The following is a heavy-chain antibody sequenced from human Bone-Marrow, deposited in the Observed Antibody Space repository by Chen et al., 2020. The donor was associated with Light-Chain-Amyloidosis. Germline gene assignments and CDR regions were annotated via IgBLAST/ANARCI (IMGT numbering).Heavy chain of an antibody. D-gene: IGHD2-8*01. CDR2: INPNSGGT. Sequence: QVQLVQSGAEVKKPGASVKVSCKASGYTFTGYYMHWVRQAPGQGLEWMGWINPNSGGTNYAKKFQGRVTMTRDTSISTAYMELSRLRSDDTAVYYCARAPRGVYAISNWGQGTLVTVSS. CDR3: ARAPRGVYAISN. J-gene: IGHJ4*02. V-gene: IGHV1-2*02. CDR1: GYTFTGYY.